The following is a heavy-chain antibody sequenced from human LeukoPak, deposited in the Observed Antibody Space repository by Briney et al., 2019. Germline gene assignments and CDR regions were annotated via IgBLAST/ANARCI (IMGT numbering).Heavy chain of an antibody. D-gene: IGHD4-17*01. CDR1: GFTFSSYW. J-gene: IGHJ4*02. V-gene: IGHV3-7*01. CDR2: IKQDGSEK. Sequence: GGSLRLSCAASGFTFSSYWMSWVRQAPGKGLEWVANIKQDGSEKYYVDSVKGRFTISRDNAKNSLYLQMNSLRAEDTAVYYCARDRADYGDSGFDYWGQGTLLTVSS. CDR3: ARDRADYGDSGFDY.